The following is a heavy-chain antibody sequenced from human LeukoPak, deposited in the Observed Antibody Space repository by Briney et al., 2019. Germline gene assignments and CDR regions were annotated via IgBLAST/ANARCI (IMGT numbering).Heavy chain of an antibody. J-gene: IGHJ4*02. CDR3: ARAGIGWNPADS. V-gene: IGHV4-4*02. CDR2: INLRGST. D-gene: IGHD1-1*01. CDR1: GDSVGSSNW. Sequence: SETLSLTCAVSGDSVGSSNWWTWVRQPPGKGLEWIGEINLRGSTNYNPSLKSRVTLSLDEPKNQFSLKLNSVTAADTAVYYCARAGIGWNPADSWGQGTLVTVSS.